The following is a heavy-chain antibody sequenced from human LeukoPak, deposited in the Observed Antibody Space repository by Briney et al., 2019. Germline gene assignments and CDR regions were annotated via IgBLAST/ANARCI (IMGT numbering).Heavy chain of an antibody. CDR1: GGSISSSSYY. D-gene: IGHD2-2*01. CDR2: IYYSGST. Sequence: ASETLSLTCTVSGGSISSSSYYWGWIRQPPGKGLEWIGSIYYSGSTYYNPSLKSRVTISVDTSKNQFSLKLSSVTAADTAVYYCARAGIVVVPAATDYFDYWGQGTLVTVSS. CDR3: ARAGIVVVPAATDYFDY. J-gene: IGHJ4*02. V-gene: IGHV4-39*01.